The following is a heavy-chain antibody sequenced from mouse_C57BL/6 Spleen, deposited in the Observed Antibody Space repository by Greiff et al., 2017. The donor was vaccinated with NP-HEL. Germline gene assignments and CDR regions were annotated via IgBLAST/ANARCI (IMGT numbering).Heavy chain of an antibody. D-gene: IGHD4-1*01. V-gene: IGHV2-2*01. CDR2: IWSGGST. CDR1: GFSLTSYG. Sequence: VKLVESGPGLVQPSQSLSITCTVSGFSLTSYGVHWVRQSPGKGLEWLGVIWSGGSTDYNAAFISRLGISKDNSKSQVFFKMNSLQADDTAIYYCARNRDWDGYFDVWGTGTTVTVSS. J-gene: IGHJ1*03. CDR3: ARNRDWDGYFDV.